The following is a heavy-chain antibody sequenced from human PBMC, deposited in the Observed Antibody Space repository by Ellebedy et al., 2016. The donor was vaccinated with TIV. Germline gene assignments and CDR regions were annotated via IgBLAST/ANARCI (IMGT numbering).Heavy chain of an antibody. CDR1: GGSISSGGYY. Sequence: MPSETLSLTCTVSGGSISSGGYYWSWIRQHPGKGLEWIGYIYYSGSTYYNPSLKSRVTISVDTSKNQFSLKLSSVTAADTAVYYCARAAIVVVVAARPGAFDIWGQGTMVTVSS. V-gene: IGHV4-31*03. J-gene: IGHJ3*02. CDR2: IYYSGST. D-gene: IGHD2-15*01. CDR3: ARAAIVVVVAARPGAFDI.